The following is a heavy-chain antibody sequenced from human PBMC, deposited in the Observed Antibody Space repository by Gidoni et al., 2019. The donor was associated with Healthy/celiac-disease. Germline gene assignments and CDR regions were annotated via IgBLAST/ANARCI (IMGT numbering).Heavy chain of an antibody. CDR1: GFTFSSYS. J-gene: IGHJ6*02. CDR2: IISSSSTI. D-gene: IGHD2-8*01. CDR3: AREIREDCTNGVCYSGYGMDV. Sequence: EVQLVESGGGLVQPGGSLRLSCAASGFTFSSYSMNWVRQAPGKGLEWVSYIISSSSTIYYADSVKGRFTISRDNAKNSLYLQMNSLRDEDTAVYYCAREIREDCTNGVCYSGYGMDVWGQGTTVTVSS. V-gene: IGHV3-48*02.